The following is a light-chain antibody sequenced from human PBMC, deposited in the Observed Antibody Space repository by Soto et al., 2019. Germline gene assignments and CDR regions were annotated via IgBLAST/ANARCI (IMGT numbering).Light chain of an antibody. J-gene: IGKJ4*01. V-gene: IGKV1-33*01. CDR1: QDISNY. Sequence: DIPMTQSPSSLSASVGDRVTITCQASQDISNYLNWFHQKPGKAPKLLIYDASNLQTGVPSRFSGSGSGTDFTFTISSLQPEDIATYYCQQYDSLPLTFGGGTKVEIK. CDR2: DAS. CDR3: QQYDSLPLT.